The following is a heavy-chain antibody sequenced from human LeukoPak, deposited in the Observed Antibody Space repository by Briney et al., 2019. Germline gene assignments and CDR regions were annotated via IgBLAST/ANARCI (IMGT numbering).Heavy chain of an antibody. CDR3: ARGPALTGPRLYYYYYMDV. CDR1: GGSISSYY. CDR2: IYTSGST. D-gene: IGHD3-9*01. Sequence: PSETLSLTCTVSGGSISSYYWSWIRQPAGKGLEWIGRIYTSGSTNYNPSLKSRVTMSVDTSKNQFSLKLSSVTAADTAVYYCARGPALTGPRLYYYYYMDVWGKGTTVTVSS. J-gene: IGHJ6*03. V-gene: IGHV4-4*07.